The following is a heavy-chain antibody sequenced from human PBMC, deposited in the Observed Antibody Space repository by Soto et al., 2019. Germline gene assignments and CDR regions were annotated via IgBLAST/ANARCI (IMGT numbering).Heavy chain of an antibody. V-gene: IGHV1-69*04. Sequence: SVKVSCKASGGTFSSYTISWVRQAPGQGLEWMGRIIPILGIANYAQKFQGRVTITADKSTSTAYMELSSLRSEDTAVYYCARDLSRVVVAATPTDDSFDIWGPGTMVTVSS. CDR1: GGTFSSYT. J-gene: IGHJ3*02. CDR3: ARDLSRVVVAATPTDDSFDI. CDR2: IIPILGIA. D-gene: IGHD2-15*01.